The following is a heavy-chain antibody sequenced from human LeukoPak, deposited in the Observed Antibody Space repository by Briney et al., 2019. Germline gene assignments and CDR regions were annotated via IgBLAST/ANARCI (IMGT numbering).Heavy chain of an antibody. J-gene: IGHJ4*02. V-gene: IGHV3-21*01. CDR1: GFTFSNAW. CDR2: ISSSSSYI. D-gene: IGHD3-10*01. CDR3: ARDRGDYFDY. Sequence: GGSLRLSCAASGFTFSNAWMSWVRQAPGKGLEWVSSISSSSSYIYYADSVKGRFTISRDNAKNTLYLQVNSLRAEDTAVYYCARDRGDYFDYWGQGTLVTVSS.